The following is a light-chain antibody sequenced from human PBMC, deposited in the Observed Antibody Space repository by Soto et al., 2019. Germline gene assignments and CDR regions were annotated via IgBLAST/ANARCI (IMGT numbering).Light chain of an antibody. V-gene: IGKV3-20*01. J-gene: IGKJ4*01. CDR2: GAS. CDR3: QQYDSSPLT. Sequence: EIVLTQSPGTLSLSPGERATLSCRASQSVSSSYLAWYQQKPGQAPRLLIYGASSRATGIPDRFSGSGSGTDFTLTISRLEPEDFALYYCQQYDSSPLTFGVGTKVEIK. CDR1: QSVSSSY.